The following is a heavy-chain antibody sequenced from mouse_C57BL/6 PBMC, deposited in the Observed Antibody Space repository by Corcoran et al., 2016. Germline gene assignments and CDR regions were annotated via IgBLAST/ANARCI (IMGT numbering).Heavy chain of an antibody. D-gene: IGHD4-1*01. CDR1: GYTITDYY. V-gene: IGHV1-76*01. CDR3: AKNWDDWYFDV. CDR2: IYPGSGNT. Sequence: QVQLKQSGAELVRPGASVKLSCKASGYTITDYYINWVKQRPGQGLEWIARIYPGSGNTYYNEKFKGKATLTAEKSSSTAYMQLSSLTSEDSAVYFCAKNWDDWYFDVWGTGTSVTVSS. J-gene: IGHJ1*03.